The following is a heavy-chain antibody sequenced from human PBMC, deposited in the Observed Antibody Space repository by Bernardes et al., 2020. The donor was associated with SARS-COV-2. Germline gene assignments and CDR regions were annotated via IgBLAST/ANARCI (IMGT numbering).Heavy chain of an antibody. CDR2: FIPILGVA. CDR1: EGTFNSYA. CDR3: ARGHDYRDYRFDY. J-gene: IGHJ4*02. V-gene: IGHV1-69*04. Sequence: TVKASCRASEGTFNSYAVTRVRQAPGQGLQWMGRFIPILGVANYAQIFQDRVIFSADKSANTVYLDLSGLRSEDTAVYYCARGHDYRDYRFDYWGQGTLVTVSS. D-gene: IGHD4-17*01.